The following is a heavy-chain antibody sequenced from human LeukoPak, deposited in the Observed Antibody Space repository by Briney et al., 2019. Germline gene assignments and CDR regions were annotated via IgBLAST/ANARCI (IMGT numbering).Heavy chain of an antibody. CDR2: ISSSGSTI. J-gene: IGHJ3*02. CDR3: ARATSPYAFDI. Sequence: GGSLRLSCAASGFTFSSYEMNWVRQAPGKGLEWVSYISSSGSTIYYADSVKGRFTISRDNAKNSLYLQMNSLRAEDTAVYYCARATSPYAFDIWGQGTMVTVSS. V-gene: IGHV3-48*03. CDR1: GFTFSSYE.